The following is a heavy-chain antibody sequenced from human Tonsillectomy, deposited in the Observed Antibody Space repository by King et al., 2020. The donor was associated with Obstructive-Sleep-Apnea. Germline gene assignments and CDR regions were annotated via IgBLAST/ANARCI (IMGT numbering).Heavy chain of an antibody. CDR2: ISYDGSKK. J-gene: IGHJ4*02. V-gene: IGHV3-30-3*01. Sequence: VQLVESGGGVVQPGRSLRLSCAASGFTFSTYAMHWVRQAPGKGLDWVALISYDGSKKFYAESVKGRFTISRDNSKNTMYLQMNSLRVEDTAVYYCAREIYGSSPFADWGQGTLVTGSS. CDR3: AREIYGSSPFAD. D-gene: IGHD4-23*01. CDR1: GFTFSTYA.